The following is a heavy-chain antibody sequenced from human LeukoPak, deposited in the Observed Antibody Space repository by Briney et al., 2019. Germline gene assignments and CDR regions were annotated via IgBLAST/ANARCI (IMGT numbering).Heavy chain of an antibody. CDR2: ITGSGDST. CDR1: GFTFSSYA. J-gene: IGHJ2*01. D-gene: IGHD6-25*01. CDR3: ARRASVAAFDL. Sequence: PGGSLRLSCAASGFTFSSYAMSWVRQAPGKGLEWVSAITGSGDSTYYADSVKGRFTISRDNSKNTLYPQMNSLRAEDTAIYYCARRASVAAFDLWGRGTLVTVSS. V-gene: IGHV3-23*01.